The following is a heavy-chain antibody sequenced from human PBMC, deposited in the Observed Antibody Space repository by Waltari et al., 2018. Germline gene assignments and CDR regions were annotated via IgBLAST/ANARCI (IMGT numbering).Heavy chain of an antibody. D-gene: IGHD3-22*01. Sequence: EEQLVESGGGLAQPGESLRLSCAASGFTFSRYWMDWVRQAPGQGLGWVSRISSDGSSTTYADSVKGRFTISRDNAKNTLYVQMNRLRAEDTAVYYCARVATKTYSSPVPGRPYYYGMDVWGQGTTVTVSS. J-gene: IGHJ6*02. CDR3: ARVATKTYSSPVPGRPYYYGMDV. CDR2: ISSDGSST. V-gene: IGHV3-74*01. CDR1: GFTFSRYW.